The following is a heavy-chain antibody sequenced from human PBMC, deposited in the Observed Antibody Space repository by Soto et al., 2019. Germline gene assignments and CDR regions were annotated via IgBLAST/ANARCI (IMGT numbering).Heavy chain of an antibody. D-gene: IGHD2-15*01. J-gene: IGHJ5*02. CDR2: IYYSGST. Sequence: SETLSLTCTVSGGSISSGDYYWSWIRQPPGKGLEWIGYIYYSGSTYYNPSLKSRVTISVDTSKNQFSLKLSSVTAADTAVYYCASHLGYCSGGSCYKGWFDPWGQGTLVTVSS. CDR1: GGSISSGDYY. V-gene: IGHV4-30-4*01. CDR3: ASHLGYCSGGSCYKGWFDP.